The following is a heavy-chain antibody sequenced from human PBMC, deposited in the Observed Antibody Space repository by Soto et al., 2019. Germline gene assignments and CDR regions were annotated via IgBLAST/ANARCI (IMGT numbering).Heavy chain of an antibody. J-gene: IGHJ4*02. CDR3: ARGTDFLSGLIDY. Sequence: SETLSLTCTVSGGSVSSGSYYWSWIRQPPGKGLEWIGYIYYSGSTNYNPSLKSRVTISVDTSKNQFPLKLSSVTAADTAVYYCARGTDFLSGLIDYWGQGTLVTVSS. V-gene: IGHV4-61*01. D-gene: IGHD3-10*01. CDR1: GGSVSSGSYY. CDR2: IYYSGST.